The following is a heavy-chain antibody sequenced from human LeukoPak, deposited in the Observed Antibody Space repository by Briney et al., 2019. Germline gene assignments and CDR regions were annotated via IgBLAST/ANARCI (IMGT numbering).Heavy chain of an antibody. D-gene: IGHD1-20*01. CDR1: GGSISSGSYY. J-gene: IGHJ3*02. CDR3: ARRRLTGSPGAFDI. Sequence: SQTLSLTCTVSGGSISSGSYYWSWIRQPAGKGLEWIGRIYTSGSTNYNPSLKSRVTISVDTSKNQFSLKLSSVTAADTAVYYCARRRLTGSPGAFDIWGQGTMVTVSS. V-gene: IGHV4-61*02. CDR2: IYTSGST.